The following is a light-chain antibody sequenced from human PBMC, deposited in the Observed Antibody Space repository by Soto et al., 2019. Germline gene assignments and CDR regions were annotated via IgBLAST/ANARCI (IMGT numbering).Light chain of an antibody. CDR1: QSVSSN. V-gene: IGKV3-15*01. CDR3: QQDNNRPRT. Sequence: EIVMTQSPATLSVSPGERATLSCRASQSVSSNLAWYQQKPGQAPRLLSYGASTRATGIPARFSGSGSGTECTLTSSSLQAEDVAVYYWQQDNNRPRTVGQGTKVEIK. CDR2: GAS. J-gene: IGKJ1*01.